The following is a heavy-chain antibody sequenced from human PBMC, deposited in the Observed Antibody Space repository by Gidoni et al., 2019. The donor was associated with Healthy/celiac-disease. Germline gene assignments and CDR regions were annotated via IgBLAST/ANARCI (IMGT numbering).Heavy chain of an antibody. D-gene: IGHD4-17*01. J-gene: IGHJ4*02. CDR1: GGSFSGYY. CDR2: INHSGST. CDR3: ARVRGRTVTRLDY. Sequence: QVQLQQWGAGLLKPSETLSLTCAVYGGSFSGYYWSWIRKPPGKGLEWIGEINHSGSTNYNPSLKSRVTISVDTSKNQFSLKLSSVTAADTAVYYCARVRGRTVTRLDYWGQGTLVTVSS. V-gene: IGHV4-34*01.